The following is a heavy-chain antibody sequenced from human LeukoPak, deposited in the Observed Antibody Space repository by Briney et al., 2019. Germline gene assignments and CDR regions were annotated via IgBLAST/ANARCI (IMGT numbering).Heavy chain of an antibody. Sequence: GGSLRLSCAASGFTFSSYGMHWVREAPGKGLEWVAVIWYDGSNKYYADSVKGRFTISRDNSKNTVSLQVNSLRAGDTAVYFCAKESLPHRGYYFDSWGRGTLITVSS. CDR1: GFTFSSYG. V-gene: IGHV3-33*06. J-gene: IGHJ4*02. D-gene: IGHD3-22*01. CDR2: IWYDGSNK. CDR3: AKESLPHRGYYFDS.